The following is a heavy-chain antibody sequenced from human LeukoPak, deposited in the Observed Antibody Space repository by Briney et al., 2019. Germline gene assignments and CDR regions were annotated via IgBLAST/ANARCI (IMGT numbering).Heavy chain of an antibody. CDR1: GFTFSNYG. J-gene: IGHJ6*03. D-gene: IGHD6-13*01. CDR3: AKDKAAGGTIYFDV. CDR2: IRYDGSDK. V-gene: IGHV3-30*02. Sequence: GGSLRLSCAASGFTFSNYGMHWVRQAPGKGLEWVAFIRYDGSDKYYADSVKVRFTISRDNSKNTLYLQMNSLRAEDTAVFHCAKDKAAGGTIYFDVWGKGTTVTVSS.